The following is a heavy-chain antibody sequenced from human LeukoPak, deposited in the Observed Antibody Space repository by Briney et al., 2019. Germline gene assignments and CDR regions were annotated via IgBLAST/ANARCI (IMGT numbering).Heavy chain of an antibody. D-gene: IGHD2-15*01. V-gene: IGHV4-4*07. Sequence: SETLSLTCTVTGDSIQNYYWSWIRRPAGRGLEWIGRIYSFGMTDYNPSLTSRVTMSVDTSKSQFSLTLRSVTAADTAIYYCARDRAGDDSVVRLDYWGQGILVTVSS. J-gene: IGHJ4*02. CDR3: ARDRAGDDSVVRLDY. CDR1: GDSIQNYY. CDR2: IYSFGMT.